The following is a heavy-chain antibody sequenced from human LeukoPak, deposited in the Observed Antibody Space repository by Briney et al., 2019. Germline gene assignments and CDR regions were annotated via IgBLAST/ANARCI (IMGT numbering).Heavy chain of an antibody. V-gene: IGHV3-11*04. CDR2: ISSSGSTI. CDR1: GFTFSDYY. D-gene: IGHD5-24*01. CDR3: ARTYRNGDKFCSVY. J-gene: IGHJ4*02. Sequence: PGGSLRLSCAASGFTFSDYYMSWIRQAPGKGLEWVSYISSSGSTIYYADSVKGRFTISRDNAKDPLYLQMSSLRAEDTAVYYCARTYRNGDKFCSVYWGQGTLVTVSS.